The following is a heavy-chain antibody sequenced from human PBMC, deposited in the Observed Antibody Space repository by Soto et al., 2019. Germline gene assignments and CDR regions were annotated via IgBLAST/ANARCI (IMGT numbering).Heavy chain of an antibody. D-gene: IGHD1-1*01. CDR2: IYYSGST. CDR1: GGSISSGGYY. J-gene: IGHJ6*02. V-gene: IGHV4-31*03. Sequence: SETLSLTCTVSGGSISSGGYYWSWIHQHPGKGLEWIGYIYYSGSTYYNPSLKSRVTISVDTSRNQFSLKLSSVTAADTAVYYCARDRPRRRNTYYYGMDVWGQGTTVTVSS. CDR3: ARDRPRRRNTYYYGMDV.